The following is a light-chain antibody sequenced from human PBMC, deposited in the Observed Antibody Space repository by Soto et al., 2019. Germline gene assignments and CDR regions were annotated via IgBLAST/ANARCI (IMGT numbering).Light chain of an antibody. J-gene: IGLJ3*02. CDR2: EVS. CDR3: SSFTSSSTQV. Sequence: QSALTQPASVSGSLGQSITISCTGTSSDVGGYNYVSWYQQHPGKVPKLMIYEVSNRPSGVSNRFSGSKSANTASLTISGLQADDEADYYCSSFTSSSTQVFGGGTKLTVL. V-gene: IGLV2-14*01. CDR1: SSDVGGYNY.